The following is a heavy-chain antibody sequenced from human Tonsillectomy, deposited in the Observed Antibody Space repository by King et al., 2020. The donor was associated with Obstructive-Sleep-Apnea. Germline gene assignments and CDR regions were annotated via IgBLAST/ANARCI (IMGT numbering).Heavy chain of an antibody. CDR3: ARTDSSGYSSYYYAIDV. V-gene: IGHV4-34*01. CDR1: GGSFSGYY. D-gene: IGHD3-22*01. J-gene: IGHJ6*02. Sequence: VQLQQWGAGLLKPSETLSLTCAVYGGSFSGYYWNWIRQPPGKGLEWIGEINHRGSTNYNPSLKSRVTMSVDTDKNQFSLKLSSVTAADTAVYYCARTDSSGYSSYYYAIDVWGQGTTVTVSS. CDR2: INHRGST.